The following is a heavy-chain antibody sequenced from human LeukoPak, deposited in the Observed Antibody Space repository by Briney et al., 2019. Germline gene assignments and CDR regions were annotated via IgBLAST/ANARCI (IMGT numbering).Heavy chain of an antibody. CDR1: GGSVSSGSYY. Sequence: SETLSLTCTVSGGSVSSGSYYWSWIRQPPGKGLEWIGYIYYSGSTNYNPSLKSRVTISVDTSKNQFSLKLSSVTAADTAVYYCARELGYCSSTSCHPLYYYGMDVWGQGTTVTVSS. D-gene: IGHD2-2*01. J-gene: IGHJ6*02. CDR2: IYYSGST. CDR3: ARELGYCSSTSCHPLYYYGMDV. V-gene: IGHV4-61*01.